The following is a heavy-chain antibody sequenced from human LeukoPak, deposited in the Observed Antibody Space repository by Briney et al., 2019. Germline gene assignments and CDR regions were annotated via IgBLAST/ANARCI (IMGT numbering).Heavy chain of an antibody. V-gene: IGHV3-11*04. D-gene: IGHD6-13*01. CDR2: ISSSGSTI. CDR1: GFTFSDYY. CDR3: ARGHSSSPNWFDP. J-gene: IGHJ5*02. Sequence: GGSLRLSCAASGFTFSDYYMSWIRQAPGKGLEWVSYISSSGSTIYYADSVKGRFTMSRDNAKNSLYLQMNSLRAEDTAVYYCARGHSSSPNWFDPWGQGTLVTVSS.